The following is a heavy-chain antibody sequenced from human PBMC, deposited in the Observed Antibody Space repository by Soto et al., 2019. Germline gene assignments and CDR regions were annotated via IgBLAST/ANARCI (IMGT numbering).Heavy chain of an antibody. D-gene: IGHD6-19*01. CDR1: GFFFSSYT. Sequence: EVQLLESGGGLVQPGGSLRLSCVGSGFFFSSYTMTWVRQAPGKGLEWVSSFSATSENTYYADSVRGRFTISRDNSKNTLFLQMNSLTAEDTVMYYCAKARDQQWVRLPFDYWGQGILVSVSS. V-gene: IGHV3-23*01. CDR2: FSATSENT. J-gene: IGHJ4*02. CDR3: AKARDQQWVRLPFDY.